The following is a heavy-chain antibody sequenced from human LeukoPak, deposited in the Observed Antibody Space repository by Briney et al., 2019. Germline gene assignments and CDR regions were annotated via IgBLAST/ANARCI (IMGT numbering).Heavy chain of an antibody. V-gene: IGHV4-39*01. Sequence: SETLSLTCNVYGGSISSSSYYWGWIRQPPGKGLEWIGSIYYSRSTYYNPSLKSRVTISVDTSKNQFSLKLSSVTAADTAVYYCARHGLIIVATYYYYYMDVWGKGTTVTVSS. D-gene: IGHD5-12*01. J-gene: IGHJ6*03. CDR2: IYYSRST. CDR3: ARHGLIIVATYYYYYMDV. CDR1: GGSISSSSYY.